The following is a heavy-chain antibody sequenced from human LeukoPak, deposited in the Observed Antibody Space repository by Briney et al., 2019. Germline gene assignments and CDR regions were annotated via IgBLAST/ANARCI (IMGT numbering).Heavy chain of an antibody. Sequence: GGSLRLSCAASGFTFSNFAMSWVRRAPGKGLEWVSAMSSVTYYAGSVKGRFTISRDDSKSTLFLQMNSLRAEDTAVYYCAKAFFSGSGGNHKHFDSWGQGTLVTVSS. J-gene: IGHJ4*02. D-gene: IGHD3-10*01. CDR1: GFTFSNFA. CDR3: AKAFFSGSGGNHKHFDS. CDR2: MSSVT. V-gene: IGHV3-23*01.